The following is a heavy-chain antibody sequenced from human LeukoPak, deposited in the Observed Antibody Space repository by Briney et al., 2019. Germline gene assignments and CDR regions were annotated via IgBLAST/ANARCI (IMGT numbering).Heavy chain of an antibody. CDR2: INHSGST. D-gene: IGHD3-16*02. CDR3: ARGLRDYVWGSYRYTDSRGAFDI. J-gene: IGHJ3*02. CDR1: RGSISSSSYY. Sequence: SETLSLPCTVSRGSISSSSYYWGWIRQPPGKGLEWIGEINHSGSTNYNPSLKSRVTISVDTSKNQFSLKLSSVTAADTAVYYCARGLRDYVWGSYRYTDSRGAFDIWGQGTMVTVSS. V-gene: IGHV4-39*07.